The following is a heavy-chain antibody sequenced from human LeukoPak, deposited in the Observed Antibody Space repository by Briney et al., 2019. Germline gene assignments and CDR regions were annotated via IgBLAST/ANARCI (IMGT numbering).Heavy chain of an antibody. Sequence: SETLSLTCSVSGGSISSISYYCGWIRRPPGKGLEWIASIYYSGTTHYNPSLSSRVTMSVDTSKNQFSLKLSAVTAADTAVYYCARQFHGTGYVDDLWGQGTLVTVSS. CDR2: IYYSGTT. J-gene: IGHJ5*02. CDR3: ARQFHGTGYVDDL. D-gene: IGHD2-2*03. CDR1: GGSISSISYY. V-gene: IGHV4-39*01.